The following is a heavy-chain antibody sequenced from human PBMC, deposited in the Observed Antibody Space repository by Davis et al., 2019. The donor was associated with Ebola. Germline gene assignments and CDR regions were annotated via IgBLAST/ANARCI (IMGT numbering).Heavy chain of an antibody. CDR3: ARDLGAAAGNGDY. D-gene: IGHD6-13*01. V-gene: IGHV4-34*01. CDR1: GGSFSGYY. CDR2: INHSGST. Sequence: MPSETLSLTCAVYGGSFSGYYWSWIRQPPGKGLEWIGEINHSGSTNYNPSLKSRVTISVDTSKNQFSLKLSSVTAADTAVYYCARDLGAAAGNGDYWGQGTLVTVSS. J-gene: IGHJ4*02.